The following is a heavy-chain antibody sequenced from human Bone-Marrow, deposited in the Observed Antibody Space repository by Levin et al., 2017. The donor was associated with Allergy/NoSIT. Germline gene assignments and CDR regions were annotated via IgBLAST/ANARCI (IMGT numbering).Heavy chain of an antibody. D-gene: IGHD3-22*01. CDR3: ARGIGDSSGYYYSGFDH. V-gene: IGHV4-59*01. Sequence: PSETLSLTCTVSGGSINNYYWSWIRQPPGKGLEWIGHIYYTGSTRYNPSLKSRVTISVDTSKNQFSLKLRSVTAADTAVYYCARGIGDSSGYYYSGFDHWGQGTLVTVSS. CDR1: GGSINNYY. CDR2: IYYTGST. J-gene: IGHJ4*02.